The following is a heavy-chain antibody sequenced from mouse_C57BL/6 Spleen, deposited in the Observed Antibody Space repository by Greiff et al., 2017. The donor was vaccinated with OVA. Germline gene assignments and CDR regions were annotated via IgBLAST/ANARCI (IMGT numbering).Heavy chain of an antibody. CDR2: IDPEDGET. CDR1: GFNIKDYY. V-gene: IGHV14-2*01. D-gene: IGHD2-1*01. Sequence: VQLKESGAELVKPGASVKLSCTASGFNIKDYYMHWVKQRPEPGLEWLGRIDPEDGETKSAPKFQGKATITADTSSSTASLQLSSLTSEDTAVYYCARSTMVPYYAMDYGGQGTSVTVSS. J-gene: IGHJ4*01. CDR3: ARSTMVPYYAMDY.